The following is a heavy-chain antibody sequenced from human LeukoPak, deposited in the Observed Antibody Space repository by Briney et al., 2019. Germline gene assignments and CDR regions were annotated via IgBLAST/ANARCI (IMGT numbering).Heavy chain of an antibody. CDR2: IIPMLGTA. J-gene: IGHJ4*02. CDR3: ARGDYAGNIARD. Sequence: SVKVSCKASGGSFSSYVFSWVRKAPGQGLEWMGGIIPMLGTANYAQKFQGRVTITTDESTSTACMEVSSLKSEDTAVYYCARGDYAGNIARDWGQGTLVTVSS. CDR1: GGSFSSYV. V-gene: IGHV1-69*05. D-gene: IGHD4-23*01.